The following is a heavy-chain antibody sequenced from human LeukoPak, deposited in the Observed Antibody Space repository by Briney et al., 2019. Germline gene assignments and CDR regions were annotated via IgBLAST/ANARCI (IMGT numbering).Heavy chain of an antibody. CDR2: IYYSGST. Sequence: SETLSLTCTVSGGSISSNSYYWSWIRQPPGKGLEWIGYIYYSGSTNYNPSLKSRVTISVDTSKNQFSLKLSSVTAADTAVYYCARGVRDLYYDSSGYDYWGQGTLVTISS. CDR1: GGSISSNSYY. D-gene: IGHD3-22*01. J-gene: IGHJ4*02. CDR3: ARGVRDLYYDSSGYDY. V-gene: IGHV4-61*01.